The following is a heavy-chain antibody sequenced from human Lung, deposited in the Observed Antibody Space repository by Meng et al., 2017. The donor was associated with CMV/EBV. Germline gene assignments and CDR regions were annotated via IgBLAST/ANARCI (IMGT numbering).Heavy chain of an antibody. CDR3: LRRSGGSV. CDR2: IPHRGSS. Sequence: QGQLRGSGPARVKPSETLSLTCAVSGDSITNHNWWAWVRQPPGKGLEWIGEIPHRGSSAYNPSLKSRVSMSIDKSKNQFSLKLTSVTAADTAVYHCLRRSGGSVWGQGTLVTVSS. D-gene: IGHD3-10*01. CDR1: GDSITNHNW. V-gene: IGHV4-4*02. J-gene: IGHJ1*01.